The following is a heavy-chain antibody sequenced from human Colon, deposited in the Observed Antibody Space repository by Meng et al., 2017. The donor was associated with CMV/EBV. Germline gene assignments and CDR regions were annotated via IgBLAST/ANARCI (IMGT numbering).Heavy chain of an antibody. CDR3: ARDLVVVIPDDL. CDR1: GYTFTGHH. CDR2: INSNSGGT. Sequence: SVNVSCKASGYTFTGHHMHWVLQVPGQGLEWMGWINSNSGGTKYAQKFQGRVTMTRDTSISTAYMELTSLRSDDTAVYYCARDLVVVIPDDLWGQGTLVTVSS. D-gene: IGHD2-2*01. V-gene: IGHV1-2*02. J-gene: IGHJ5*02.